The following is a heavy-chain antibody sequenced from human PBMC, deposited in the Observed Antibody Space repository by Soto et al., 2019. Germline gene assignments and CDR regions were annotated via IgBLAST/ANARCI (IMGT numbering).Heavy chain of an antibody. CDR3: ARGALMGTDWFDP. Sequence: SETLSLTCTVSGGSVSLYYWSWIRQPPGKGLEWIGFIYYSGSTNYNPSLKSRVTISVHTSMNQFSLRLTSVTAADTAGYYCARGALMGTDWFDPWGQGTLVTVSS. J-gene: IGHJ5*01. V-gene: IGHV4-59*02. CDR1: GGSVSLYY. CDR2: IYYSGST. D-gene: IGHD5-18*01.